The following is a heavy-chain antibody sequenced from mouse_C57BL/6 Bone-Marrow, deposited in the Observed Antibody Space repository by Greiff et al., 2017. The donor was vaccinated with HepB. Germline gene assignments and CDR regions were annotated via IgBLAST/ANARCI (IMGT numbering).Heavy chain of an antibody. CDR2: ISSGSSTI. Sequence: EVKLMESGGGLVKPGGSLKLSCAASGFTFSDYGMHWVRQAPEKGLEWVAYISSGSSTIYYADTVKGRFTISRDNAKNTLFLQMTSLRSEDTAMYYCARPGDYDGHYYAMDYWGQGTSVTVSS. CDR3: ARPGDYDGHYYAMDY. CDR1: GFTFSDYG. J-gene: IGHJ4*01. D-gene: IGHD2-4*01. V-gene: IGHV5-17*01.